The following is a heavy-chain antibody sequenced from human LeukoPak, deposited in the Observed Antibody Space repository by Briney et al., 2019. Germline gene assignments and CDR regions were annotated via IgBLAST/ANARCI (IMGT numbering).Heavy chain of an antibody. J-gene: IGHJ5*02. CDR1: GDGVSRNTAG. CDR2: TYYRSRWYS. D-gene: IGHD2-15*01. Sequence: SQTLSLTCVISGDGVSRNTAGWSWLRQSPSRGLEWLGRTYYRSRWYSDFAPSVKNRITINPDASKNQFSLKLSSVTAADTAVYYCARDLHGYCNGGSCYSGGWFDPWGQGTLVTVSS. CDR3: ARDLHGYCNGGSCYSGGWFDP. V-gene: IGHV6-1*01.